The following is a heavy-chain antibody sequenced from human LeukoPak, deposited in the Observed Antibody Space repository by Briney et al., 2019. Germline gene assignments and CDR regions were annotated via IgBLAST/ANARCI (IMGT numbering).Heavy chain of an antibody. CDR2: ISVYNGNT. D-gene: IGHD6-13*01. Sequence: EASVKVSCKASGYTFTTHGIRWVRQAPGQGLERMGWISVYNGNTNYAQKFQGRVTMTTDTSTSTAYMEVRTLRFDDTAVYYCVRDIGTSPYLHDYWGQGTLVTVSS. V-gene: IGHV1-18*01. J-gene: IGHJ4*02. CDR1: GYTFTTHG. CDR3: VRDIGTSPYLHDY.